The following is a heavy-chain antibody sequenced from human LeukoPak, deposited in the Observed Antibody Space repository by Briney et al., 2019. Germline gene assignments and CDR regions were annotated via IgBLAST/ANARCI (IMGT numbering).Heavy chain of an antibody. J-gene: IGHJ4*02. D-gene: IGHD3-10*01. CDR2: ITTSSTYI. CDR3: ARGEGYYASGSYYIDY. CDR1: GFTFSSYT. V-gene: IGHV3-21*01. Sequence: GGSLRLSCAASGFTFSSYTMNWVRQAPGKGLEWVSSITTSSTYIYYADSVRGRFTISRDDAKNSLYLRMSSLRVEDTAVYYCARGEGYYASGSYYIDYWGQGTLVTVSS.